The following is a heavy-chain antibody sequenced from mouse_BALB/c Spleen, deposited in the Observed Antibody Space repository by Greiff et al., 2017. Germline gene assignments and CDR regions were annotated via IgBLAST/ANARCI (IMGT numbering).Heavy chain of an antibody. Sequence: VQGVESGPGLVAPSQSLSITCTVSGFSLTSYGVHWVRQPPGKGLEWLGVIWAGGSTNYNSALMSRLSISKDNSKSQVFLKMNSLQTDDTAMYYCANMITRAAWFAYWGQGTLVTVSA. J-gene: IGHJ3*01. V-gene: IGHV2-9*02. D-gene: IGHD2-4*01. CDR3: ANMITRAAWFAY. CDR2: IWAGGST. CDR1: GFSLTSYG.